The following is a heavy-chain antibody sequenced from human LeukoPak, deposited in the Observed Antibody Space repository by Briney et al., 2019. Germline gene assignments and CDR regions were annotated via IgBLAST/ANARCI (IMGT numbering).Heavy chain of an antibody. CDR3: ARDVGIGIANYYFDY. D-gene: IGHD6-13*01. CDR1: GFTFDDYG. V-gene: IGHV3-20*04. CDR2: INWNGGST. J-gene: IGHJ4*02. Sequence: PGGSLRLSCAASGFTFDDYGMSWVRQAPGKGLEWVSGINWNGGSTGYADSVKGRFTISRDNAKNSLYLQMNSLRAEDTAVYYCARDVGIGIANYYFDYWGQGTLVTVSS.